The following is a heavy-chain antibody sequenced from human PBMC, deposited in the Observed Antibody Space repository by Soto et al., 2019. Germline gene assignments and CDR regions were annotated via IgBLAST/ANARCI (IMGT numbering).Heavy chain of an antibody. J-gene: IGHJ6*02. CDR2: IIPIFGTA. CDR1: GGTFSSYA. D-gene: IGHD1-26*01. Sequence: SVKVSCKASGGTFSSYAISWVRQAPGQGLEWMGGIIPIFGTANYAQKFQGRVTITADESTSTAYMELSSLRSEDTAVYYCARDGVGATGGRYYYYGMDVWGQGTTVTVSS. CDR3: ARDGVGATGGRYYYYGMDV. V-gene: IGHV1-69*13.